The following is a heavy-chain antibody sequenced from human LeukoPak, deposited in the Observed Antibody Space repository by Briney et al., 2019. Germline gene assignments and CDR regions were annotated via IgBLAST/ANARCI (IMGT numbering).Heavy chain of an antibody. CDR1: GFTFSSYG. CDR2: ISGGGGSRST. J-gene: IGHJ6*03. CDR3: AKSGASPLYHLDV. V-gene: IGHV3-23*01. Sequence: PGGTLRLSCAASGFTFSSYGMSWVRQAPGKGLEWVSHISGGGGSRSTYYADSVKGRFTISRDNSKNTLYLQMNSLRAEDTAVYYCAKSGASPLYHLDVWGKGATVTVSS. D-gene: IGHD1-26*01.